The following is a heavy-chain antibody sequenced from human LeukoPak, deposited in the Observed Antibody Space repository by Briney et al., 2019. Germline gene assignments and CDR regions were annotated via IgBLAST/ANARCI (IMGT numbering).Heavy chain of an antibody. D-gene: IGHD3-22*01. CDR3: AKDFLVRYDSMPDAFDI. J-gene: IGHJ3*02. CDR1: GFTFDDYA. V-gene: IGHV3-9*01. CDR2: ISWNSGSI. Sequence: PGGSLRLSCAASGFTFDDYAMHRVRQAPGKGLEWVSGISWNSGSIGYADSVKGRFTISRDNAKNSLYLQMNSLRAEDTALYYCAKDFLVRYDSMPDAFDIWGQGTMVTVSS.